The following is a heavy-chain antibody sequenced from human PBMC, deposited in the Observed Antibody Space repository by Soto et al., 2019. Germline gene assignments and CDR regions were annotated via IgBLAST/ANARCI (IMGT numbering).Heavy chain of an antibody. CDR3: ASPTRDGYGADY. Sequence: AASVKVSCKASGGTFSSYAISWVRQAPGQGLEWMGGIIPIFGTANYAQKFQGRVTITADESTSTAYMELSSLRSEDTAVYYCASPTRDGYGADYWGQGTLVTVSS. CDR2: IIPIFGTA. CDR1: GGTFSSYA. J-gene: IGHJ4*02. V-gene: IGHV1-69*13. D-gene: IGHD4-17*01.